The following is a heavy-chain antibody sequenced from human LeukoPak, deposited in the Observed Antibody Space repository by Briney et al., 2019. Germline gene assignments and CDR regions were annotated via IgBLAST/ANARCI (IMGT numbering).Heavy chain of an antibody. CDR2: ISSSSSYI. D-gene: IGHD2-21*02. V-gene: IGHV3-21*01. Sequence: PGGSLRLSCAASGFTFSSYSMNWVRQAPGKGLEWVSSISSSSSYIYYADSVKGRFTISRDNAKNSLYLQMNSLRAEDTAVCYCARANLAYCGGDCYPPGAFDIWGQGTMVTVSS. CDR3: ARANLAYCGGDCYPPGAFDI. J-gene: IGHJ3*02. CDR1: GFTFSSYS.